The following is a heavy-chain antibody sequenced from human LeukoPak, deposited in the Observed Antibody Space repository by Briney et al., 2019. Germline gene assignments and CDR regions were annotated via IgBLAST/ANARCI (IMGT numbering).Heavy chain of an antibody. CDR2: IKSKTDGGTT. D-gene: IGHD3-10*01. Sequence: GGSLRLSCAASGFTFSSYAMSWVRQAPGKGLEWVGRIKSKTDGGTTDYAAPVKGRFTISRDDSKNTLYLQMNSLKTEDTAVYYCTSLDYYSFDYWGQGTLVTVSS. J-gene: IGHJ4*02. CDR3: TSLDYYSFDY. CDR1: GFTFSSYA. V-gene: IGHV3-15*01.